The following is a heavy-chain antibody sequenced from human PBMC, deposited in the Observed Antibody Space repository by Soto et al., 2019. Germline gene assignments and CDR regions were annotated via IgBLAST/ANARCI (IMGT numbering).Heavy chain of an antibody. D-gene: IGHD3-10*01. CDR2: IYYSGST. CDR1: GGSISSYY. Sequence: SETLSLTCTVSGGSISSYYLSWIRQPPGKGLEWIGYIYYSGSTNYNPSLKSRVTISVDTSKNQFSLKLSSVTAADTAVYYCARGHYYGSGYYFDYWGQGTLVTVSS. J-gene: IGHJ4*02. V-gene: IGHV4-59*01. CDR3: ARGHYYGSGYYFDY.